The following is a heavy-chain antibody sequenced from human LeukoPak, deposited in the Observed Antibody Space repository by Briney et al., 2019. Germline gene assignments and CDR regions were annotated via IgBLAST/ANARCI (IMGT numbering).Heavy chain of an antibody. CDR3: AKDFWAARPGYFDY. CDR2: ISGSGGST. D-gene: IGHD6-6*01. CDR1: GFTFSSSA. V-gene: IGHV3-23*01. J-gene: IGHJ4*02. Sequence: GGSLRLSCAASGFTFSSSAMSWVRQAPGKGLEWVSAISGSGGSTYYADSVKGRFTISRDNSKDTLYLQMNSLRAEDTAVYYCAKDFWAARPGYFDYWGQGTLVTVSS.